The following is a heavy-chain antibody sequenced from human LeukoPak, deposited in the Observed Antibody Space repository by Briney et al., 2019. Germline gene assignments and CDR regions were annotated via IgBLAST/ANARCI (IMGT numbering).Heavy chain of an antibody. D-gene: IGHD2-15*01. Sequence: GGSLRLSCAASGFTFSSYWMSWVRQAPGKGLEWVVNIKQDGSEKYYVDSVKGRFTISRDNAKNSLYLQMNSLRAGDTAVYYCARRGWSTPYAFDIWGQGTMVTVSS. CDR1: GFTFSSYW. CDR3: ARRGWSTPYAFDI. V-gene: IGHV3-7*01. J-gene: IGHJ3*02. CDR2: IKQDGSEK.